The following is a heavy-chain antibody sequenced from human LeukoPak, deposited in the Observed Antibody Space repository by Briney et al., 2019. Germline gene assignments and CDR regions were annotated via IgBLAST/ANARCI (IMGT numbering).Heavy chain of an antibody. D-gene: IGHD3-3*01. CDR2: FSAGGDLT. Sequence: GGSLRLSCAASGFTFDTNAMSWVRQAPGKGLEWVSAFSAGGDLTYYADSVKGRFTISRDNSKNTLYLQMNSVRVEDTAVYYCAKQTNFWRSFDSWGQGTLVTVSS. J-gene: IGHJ4*02. CDR3: AKQTNFWRSFDS. V-gene: IGHV3-23*01. CDR1: GFTFDTNA.